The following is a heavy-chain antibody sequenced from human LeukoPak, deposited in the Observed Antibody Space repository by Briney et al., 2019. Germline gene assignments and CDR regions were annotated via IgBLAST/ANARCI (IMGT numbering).Heavy chain of an antibody. CDR1: GFTFSSYG. CDR2: IRYDGSNK. D-gene: IGHD6-19*01. V-gene: IGHV3-30*02. CDR3: AKGAITVAHWDYFDY. J-gene: IGHJ4*02. Sequence: PGGSLRLSCAASGFTFSSYGMHWVRQAPGKGLEWVAFIRYDGSNKYYGDPVKGRFTISRDNSKNTLYLQMNSLRAEDTAVYYCAKGAITVAHWDYFDYWGQGTLVTVSS.